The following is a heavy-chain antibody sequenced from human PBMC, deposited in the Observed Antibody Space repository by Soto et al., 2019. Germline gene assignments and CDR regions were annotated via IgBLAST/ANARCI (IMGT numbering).Heavy chain of an antibody. CDR1: GFTFSSYA. D-gene: IGHD6-13*01. J-gene: IGHJ6*02. Sequence: GGSLRLSCAASGFTFSSYAMSWVRQAPGKGLEWVSAISGSGGSTYYADSVKGRFTISRDNSKNTLYLQMNSLRAEDTAVYYCARGRTYSSSWNPGYYYGMDVWGQGTTVTVSS. CDR3: ARGRTYSSSWNPGYYYGMDV. V-gene: IGHV3-23*01. CDR2: ISGSGGST.